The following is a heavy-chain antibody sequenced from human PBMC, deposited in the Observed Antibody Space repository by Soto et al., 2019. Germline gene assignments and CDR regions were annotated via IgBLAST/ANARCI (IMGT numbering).Heavy chain of an antibody. Sequence: GGSLRLSCAASGFTFSNYVMHWVRQAPGKGLEWVAFIWYDGSKQDYGDSVKGRFTISRDNSKNTLYLQMDSLRPEDTAIYYCAKQANAFDIWRQGTVVTVSS. CDR3: AKQANAFDI. J-gene: IGHJ3*02. V-gene: IGHV3-30*02. CDR2: IWYDGSKQ. CDR1: GFTFSNYV.